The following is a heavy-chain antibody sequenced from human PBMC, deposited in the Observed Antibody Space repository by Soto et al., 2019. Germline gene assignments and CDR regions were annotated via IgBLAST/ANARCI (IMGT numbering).Heavy chain of an antibody. D-gene: IGHD3-16*02. CDR2: IYYSGST. CDR3: ARDSIMITFGGVIPSYYYYGMDV. CDR1: GGSISSGDYY. J-gene: IGHJ6*02. V-gene: IGHV4-30-4*01. Sequence: SETLFLTCTVSGGSISSGDYYWSWIRQPPGKGLEWIGYIYYSGSTYYNPSLKSRVTISVDTSKNQFSLKLSSVTAADTAVYYCARDSIMITFGGVIPSYYYYGMDVWGQGTTVTVSS.